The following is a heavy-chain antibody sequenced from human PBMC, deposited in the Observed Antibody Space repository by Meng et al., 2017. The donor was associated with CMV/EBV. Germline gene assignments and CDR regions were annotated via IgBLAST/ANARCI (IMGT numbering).Heavy chain of an antibody. CDR2: ISSSGSTI. D-gene: IGHD3-9*01. V-gene: IGHV3-11*01. Sequence: GESLKISCAASGFTFSDYYMSWIRQAPGKGLEWVSYISSSGSTIYYADSVKGRFTISRDNAKNSLYLQMNSLRAEDTAVYYCAKGGSLRYFDWYPVDYWGQGTLVTVSS. J-gene: IGHJ4*02. CDR1: GFTFSDYY. CDR3: AKGGSLRYFDWYPVDY.